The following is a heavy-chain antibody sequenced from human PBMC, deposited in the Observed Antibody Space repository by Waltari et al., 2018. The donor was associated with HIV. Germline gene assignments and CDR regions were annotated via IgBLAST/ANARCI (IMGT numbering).Heavy chain of an antibody. D-gene: IGHD5-12*01. CDR3: TMYSGHEHYYYYYMDV. CDR2: IKSKVDGGTT. CDR1: GFTFRNAW. V-gene: IGHV3-15*01. J-gene: IGHJ6*03. Sequence: EVQLVESGGGLVKPGGSLRLSCVASGFTFRNAWMSWVRQAPGKGLEWVGRIKSKVDGGTTDYGAAVKGRFTISRDDSKNTLYLQMNSVKSEDTAVYYCTMYSGHEHYYYYYMDVWGKGTTVTVSS.